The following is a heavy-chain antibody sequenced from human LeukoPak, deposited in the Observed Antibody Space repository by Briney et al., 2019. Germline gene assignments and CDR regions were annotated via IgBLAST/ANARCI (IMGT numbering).Heavy chain of an antibody. CDR2: TIPILGIA. CDR3: ARAVGATMPHFDY. Sequence: SVKVSCKASGGTFSSYTISWVRQAPGQGLEWMGRTIPILGIANYAQKFQGRVTITADKSTSTAYMELSSLRSEDTAVYYCARAVGATMPHFDYWGQGTLVTVSS. CDR1: GGTFSSYT. V-gene: IGHV1-69*02. J-gene: IGHJ4*02. D-gene: IGHD1-26*01.